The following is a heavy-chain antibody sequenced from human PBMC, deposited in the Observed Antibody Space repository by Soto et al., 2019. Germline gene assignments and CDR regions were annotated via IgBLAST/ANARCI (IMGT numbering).Heavy chain of an antibody. V-gene: IGHV4-4*02. CDR2: IYHSGST. Sequence: QVQLQESGPGLVKPSGTLSLTCAVSGGSIRSSNWWSWVRQPPGKGLEWIGEIYHSGSTNYNPSLKRRVTISVDKSKNHFSLTLSSVTAAGTAVYYCARVSRSYYYGMVVGGQGTTVTFSS. D-gene: IGHD3-16*02. CDR1: GGSIRSSNW. J-gene: IGHJ6*02. CDR3: ARVSRSYYYGMVV.